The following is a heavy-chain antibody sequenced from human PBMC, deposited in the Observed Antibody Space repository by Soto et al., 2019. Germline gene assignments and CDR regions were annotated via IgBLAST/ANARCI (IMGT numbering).Heavy chain of an antibody. Sequence: QVQLVQSGPEVREPGTSVKISCTASGYTFVSHYIHWVRQAPGQRPEWMGIIDLSGFRTSYSQKMRDRVVITRNTSTSTVYMEMFSLTXEDXXXXXXXXXVIGEAVGWAFDFWGQGTXVX. V-gene: IGHV1-46*04. D-gene: IGHD6-13*01. CDR1: GYTFVSHY. J-gene: IGHJ4*02. CDR3: XXXVIGEAVGWAFDF. CDR2: IDLSGFRT.